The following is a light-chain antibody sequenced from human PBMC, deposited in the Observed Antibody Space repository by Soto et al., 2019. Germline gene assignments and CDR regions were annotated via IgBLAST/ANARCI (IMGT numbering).Light chain of an antibody. CDR3: CSYTGGSSWV. V-gene: IGLV2-14*01. J-gene: IGLJ3*02. CDR1: SSDVGTYNF. Sequence: QSALTQPASVSGSLGQSITISCTGTSSDVGTYNFVSWYQQHPRKVPKLVIYEVSNRPSGVPNRFFGSKSGNRASLTISGLQAEDEADYYCCSYTGGSSWVFGGGTKVTVL. CDR2: EVS.